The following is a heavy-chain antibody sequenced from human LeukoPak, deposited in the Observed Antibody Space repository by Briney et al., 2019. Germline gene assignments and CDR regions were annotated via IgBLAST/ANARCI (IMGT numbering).Heavy chain of an antibody. D-gene: IGHD1-26*01. CDR1: GGSISSYY. CDR3: AGPYSGSYFAY. Sequence: SETLSLTCTVSGGSISSYYWSWIRQPPGKGLEWIGYIYYSGSTNYNPSLKSRVTISVDTSRNRFSLKLSSVTAADTAVYYCAGPYSGSYFAYWGQGTLVTVSS. CDR2: IYYSGST. J-gene: IGHJ4*02. V-gene: IGHV4-59*08.